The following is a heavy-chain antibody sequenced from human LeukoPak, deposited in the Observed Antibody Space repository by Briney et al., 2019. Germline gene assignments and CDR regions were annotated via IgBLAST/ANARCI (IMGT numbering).Heavy chain of an antibody. CDR3: AKDRTAYSYGAIDS. V-gene: IGHV3-9*01. J-gene: IGHJ4*02. D-gene: IGHD5-18*01. CDR1: GFTFSTYA. Sequence: GGSLRLSCAASGFTFSTYAMNWVRQVPGKGPEWVSGLTWNSGTIGYAASVKGRFTVSRDNAKNSLYLQMNSLKPEDSALYYCAKDRTAYSYGAIDSWGQGTLVTVSS. CDR2: LTWNSGTI.